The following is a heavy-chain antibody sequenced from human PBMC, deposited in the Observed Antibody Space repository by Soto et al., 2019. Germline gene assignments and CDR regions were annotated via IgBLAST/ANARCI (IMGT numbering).Heavy chain of an antibody. J-gene: IGHJ6*02. D-gene: IGHD2-15*01. CDR1: GFTFSTYD. CDR3: ARAYSGRLPRRADYYFAMDV. Sequence: EVQLVESGGGVVQPGGSLRLYCAASGFTFSTYDMHWVRQATGKGLEWVSAIGSADDPYYLGSVKGRFTISRENAKNSLYLQMNSLRAGDTAVYYCARAYSGRLPRRADYYFAMDVWGQGTTVTVSS. V-gene: IGHV3-13*05. CDR2: IGSADDP.